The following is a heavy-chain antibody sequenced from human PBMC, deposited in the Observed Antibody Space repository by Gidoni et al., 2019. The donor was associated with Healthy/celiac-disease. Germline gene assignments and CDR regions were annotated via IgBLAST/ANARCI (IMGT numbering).Heavy chain of an antibody. V-gene: IGHV3-9*01. D-gene: IGHD6-19*01. CDR2: ISWNSGSI. Sequence: EVQLVESGGGLVQPGRSLRLSCAASGFTFDDYAMHWVRQAPGKGLEWVSGISWNSGSIGYADSVKGRFTISRDNAKNSLYLQMNSLRAEDTALYYCAKDKRGSSGWYSDYWGQGTLVTVSS. J-gene: IGHJ4*02. CDR1: GFTFDDYA. CDR3: AKDKRGSSGWYSDY.